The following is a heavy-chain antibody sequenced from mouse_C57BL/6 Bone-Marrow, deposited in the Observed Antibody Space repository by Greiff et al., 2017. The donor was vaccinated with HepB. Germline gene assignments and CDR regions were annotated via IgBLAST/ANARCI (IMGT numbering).Heavy chain of an antibody. D-gene: IGHD6-5*01. Sequence: VQLQQSGPGLVAPSQSLSITCTVSGFSFTSYAISWVRQPPGKGLEWLGVIWTGGGTNYNSALKSRLSISTDNYKSQIFLKMISLQTDDTAMYYCARTSLSYYYAMDYWGQGTSVTVSS. CDR3: ARTSLSYYYAMDY. J-gene: IGHJ4*01. V-gene: IGHV2-9-1*01. CDR1: GFSFTSYA. CDR2: IWTGGGT.